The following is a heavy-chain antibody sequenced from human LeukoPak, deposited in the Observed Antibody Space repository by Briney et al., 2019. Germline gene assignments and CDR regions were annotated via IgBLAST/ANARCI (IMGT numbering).Heavy chain of an antibody. D-gene: IGHD2-21*02. CDR2: LSYSGST. CDR3: ARVPALRVVTTPTYFDF. CDR1: GYSISSGYY. J-gene: IGHJ4*02. Sequence: SETLSLTCTVSGYSISSGYYWGWIRQPPGKGLEWIGYLSYSGSTNYNPSLRNRVTISVDTSKNQFSLKLSSVTAADTAVYYCARVPALRVVTTPTYFDFWGQGTLVTVSS. V-gene: IGHV4-61*01.